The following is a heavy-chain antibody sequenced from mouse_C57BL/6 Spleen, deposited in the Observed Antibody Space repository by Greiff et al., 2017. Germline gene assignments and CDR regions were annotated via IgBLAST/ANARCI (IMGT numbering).Heavy chain of an antibody. Sequence: EVLLVQPGAGFVKPGASLKLSCAASGFTFTGYGMHWVRQAPEQGLEWVAYIGSCGSTIYYADTVKGRFTFSIDNAKNTLFLQMTSLRAEDAAMYYCARKYYGRGVAMDYWGQGTLVTVS. D-gene: IGHD1-1*01. CDR2: IGSCGSTI. CDR3: ARKYYGRGVAMDY. J-gene: IGHJ4*01. CDR1: GFTFTGYG. V-gene: IGHV5-17*01.